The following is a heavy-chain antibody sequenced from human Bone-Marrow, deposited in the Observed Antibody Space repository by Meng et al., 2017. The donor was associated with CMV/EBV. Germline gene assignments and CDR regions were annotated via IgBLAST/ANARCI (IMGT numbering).Heavy chain of an antibody. CDR1: AFTFSSYS. CDR3: ARLFYDYVWGSYPYYFDY. D-gene: IGHD3-16*01. V-gene: IGHV3-21*01. CDR2: ISSSSSYI. J-gene: IGHJ4*02. Sequence: EVKLVESGGGLVKHGGCLRHSCAASAFTFSSYSMNWVRQAPGKGLEWVSSISSSSSYIYYADSVKGRFTISRDNAKNSLYLQMNSLRAEDTAVYYCARLFYDYVWGSYPYYFDYWGQGTMVTVS.